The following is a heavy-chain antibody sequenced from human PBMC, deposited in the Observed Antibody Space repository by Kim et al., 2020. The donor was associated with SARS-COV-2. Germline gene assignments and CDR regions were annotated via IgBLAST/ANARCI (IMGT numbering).Heavy chain of an antibody. J-gene: IGHJ4*02. V-gene: IGHV1-8*01. Sequence: ASVKVSCKASGYTFTSYDINWVRQATGQGLEWMGWMNPNSGNTGYAQKFQGRVTMTRNTSISTAYMEVSSLRSEDTAVYYCARVSLAAAGTDFDYWGQGTLVTVSS. D-gene: IGHD6-13*01. CDR3: ARVSLAAAGTDFDY. CDR2: MNPNSGNT. CDR1: GYTFTSYD.